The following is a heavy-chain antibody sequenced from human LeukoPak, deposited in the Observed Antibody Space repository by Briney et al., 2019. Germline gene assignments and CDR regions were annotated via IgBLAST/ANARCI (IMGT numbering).Heavy chain of an antibody. V-gene: IGHV1-8*01. CDR1: GYTFTSYD. CDR3: ARGRRYYYGSGRPKNYYYYYMDV. J-gene: IGHJ6*03. D-gene: IGHD3-10*01. CDR2: MNPNSGDT. Sequence: GASVKVSCKASGYTFTSYDINWGRQATGQGLGWMGWMNPNSGDTGYAQKFQGRVTMTRNTSISTAYMELSSLRSEDTAVYYCARGRRYYYGSGRPKNYYYYYMDVWGKGTTVTISS.